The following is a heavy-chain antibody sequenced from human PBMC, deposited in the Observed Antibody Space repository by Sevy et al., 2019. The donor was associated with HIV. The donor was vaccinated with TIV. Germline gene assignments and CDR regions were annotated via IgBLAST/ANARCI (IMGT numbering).Heavy chain of an antibody. CDR1: GFSLSAYW. D-gene: IGHD6-13*01. CDR3: AWGIGKSGAF. V-gene: IGHV3-74*01. J-gene: IGHJ4*02. CDR2: INNDGSVR. Sequence: GGSLRLSCKCSGFSLSAYWMHWVRQIPGKGLDWVSHINNDGSVRQYADSVKGRFTISRGNVRNTPDLQMESVGAEDAGVYYCAWGIGKSGAFWGQGTLVTVSS.